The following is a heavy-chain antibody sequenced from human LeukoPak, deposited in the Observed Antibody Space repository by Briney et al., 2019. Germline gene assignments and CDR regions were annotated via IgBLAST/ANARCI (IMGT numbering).Heavy chain of an antibody. CDR3: ARVGDSGSYSVYFDY. CDR1: GFTFSSYA. J-gene: IGHJ4*02. CDR2: ISGSGGST. V-gene: IGHV3-23*01. D-gene: IGHD1-26*01. Sequence: GGSLRLSCAASGFTFSSYAMSWVRQAPGKGLEWVSAISGSGGSTYYADSVKGRFTISRDNSKNTLYLQMNSLRAEDTAVYYCARVGDSGSYSVYFDYWGQGTLVTVSS.